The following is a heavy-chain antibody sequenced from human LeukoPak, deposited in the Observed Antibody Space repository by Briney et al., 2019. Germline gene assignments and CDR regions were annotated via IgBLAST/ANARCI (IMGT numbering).Heavy chain of an antibody. V-gene: IGHV4-59*01. CDR3: ARDYDSNWFDP. J-gene: IGHJ5*02. D-gene: IGHD5-12*01. Sequence: PSETLSLTCTVSGGSISSYYWTWIRQPPGKGLEWIGYIYYSGSTNCNPSLNSRVTISVDTSKNQFSLKLSSVTAADTAVYYCARDYDSNWFDPWGQGTLVTVSS. CDR1: GGSISSYY. CDR2: IYYSGST.